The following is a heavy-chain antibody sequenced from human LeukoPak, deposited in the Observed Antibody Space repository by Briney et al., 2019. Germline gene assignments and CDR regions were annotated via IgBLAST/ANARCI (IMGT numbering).Heavy chain of an antibody. CDR1: GGSISSSYYY. Sequence: SETLSLTCTVSGGSISSSYYYWGWIRQPPGKGLEWIGEINHSGSTNYNPSLKSRVTISVDTSKNQFSLKLSSVTAADTAVYYCARVHRSGAARPKRYYYYYMDVWGKGTTVTVSS. V-gene: IGHV4-39*07. CDR2: INHSGST. J-gene: IGHJ6*03. D-gene: IGHD6-6*01. CDR3: ARVHRSGAARPKRYYYYYMDV.